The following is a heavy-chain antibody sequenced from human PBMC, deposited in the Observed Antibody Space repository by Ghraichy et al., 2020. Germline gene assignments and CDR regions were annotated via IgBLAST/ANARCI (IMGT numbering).Heavy chain of an antibody. D-gene: IGHD4-17*01. CDR2: IDWDDDK. J-gene: IGHJ3*02. CDR1: GFSLSTSGMR. Sequence: SGPTLVKPTQTLTLTCTFSGFSLSTSGMRVSWIRQPPGKALEWLARIDWDDDKFYSTSLKTRLTISKDTSKNQVVLTMTNMDPVDTATYYCARIAVDYGDYGLDAFDIWGQGTMVTVSS. V-gene: IGHV2-70*04. CDR3: ARIAVDYGDYGLDAFDI.